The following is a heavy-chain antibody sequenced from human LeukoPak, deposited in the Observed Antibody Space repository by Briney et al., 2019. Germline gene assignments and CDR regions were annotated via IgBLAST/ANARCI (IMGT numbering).Heavy chain of an antibody. CDR1: GFTFSSYA. D-gene: IGHD2-2*02. CDR2: ISGSGGST. Sequence: GGSLRLSCAASGFTFSSYAMSWVRQAPGKGLEWVSAISGSGGSTYYADSVKGRFTISRDNAKNTLYLQMDSLRAEDTAVYYCARDRSYTVEFDPWGQGTLVTVSS. J-gene: IGHJ5*02. CDR3: ARDRSYTVEFDP. V-gene: IGHV3-23*01.